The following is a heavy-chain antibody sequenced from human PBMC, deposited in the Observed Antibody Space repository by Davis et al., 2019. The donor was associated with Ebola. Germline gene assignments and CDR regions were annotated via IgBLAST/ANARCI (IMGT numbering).Heavy chain of an antibody. J-gene: IGHJ6*02. CDR1: GGTFSSYA. Sequence: SVKVSCKASGGTFSSYAISWVRQAPGQGLEWMGGIIPIFGTANYAQKFQGRVTITADESTSTAYMELSSLRSEDTAVYYCAREAVAADYYYYGMDVWGQGTTVTVSS. CDR2: IIPIFGTA. D-gene: IGHD6-19*01. V-gene: IGHV1-69*13. CDR3: AREAVAADYYYYGMDV.